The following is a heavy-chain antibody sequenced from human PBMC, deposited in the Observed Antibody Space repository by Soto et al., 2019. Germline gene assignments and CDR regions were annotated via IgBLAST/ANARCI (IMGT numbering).Heavy chain of an antibody. CDR2: ISGSGGST. Sequence: GGSLRLSCAASGFTFSSYAMSWVRQAPGKGLEWVSAISGSGGSTYYADSVKGRFTISRDNSKNTLYLQMNSLGAEDTAVYYCAKDDRWQWLADFDPWGQGTLVTVSS. V-gene: IGHV3-23*01. D-gene: IGHD6-19*01. J-gene: IGHJ5*02. CDR1: GFTFSSYA. CDR3: AKDDRWQWLADFDP.